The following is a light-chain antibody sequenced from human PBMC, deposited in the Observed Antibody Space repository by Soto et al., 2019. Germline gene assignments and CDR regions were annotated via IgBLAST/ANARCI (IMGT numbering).Light chain of an antibody. J-gene: IGLJ1*01. V-gene: IGLV1-44*01. Sequence: QSVLTQPPSASGTPGQRVTISCSGSSSNIGSNSVNWFQQLPGTAPKLLIYTNNHRPSGVPDRFSGSKSGTSASLAISGLQSEDEADYYCATWDGSLNGYVFGTGTKVTVL. CDR3: ATWDGSLNGYV. CDR2: TNN. CDR1: SSNIGSNS.